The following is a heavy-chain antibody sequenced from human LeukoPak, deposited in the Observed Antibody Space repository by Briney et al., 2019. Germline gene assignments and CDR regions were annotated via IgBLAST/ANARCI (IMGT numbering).Heavy chain of an antibody. CDR3: ARADLFYDYVWGSYAS. CDR1: GYTVTSYD. Sequence: ASVKVSCTASGYTVTSYDINWVRQATGQGLEWMGWMNPNSGNTGYAQKFQGRVTMTRNTSISTAYMELSSLGSEDTAVYYCARADLFYDYVWGSYASWGQGTLVTVSS. J-gene: IGHJ4*02. V-gene: IGHV1-8*01. CDR2: MNPNSGNT. D-gene: IGHD3-16*01.